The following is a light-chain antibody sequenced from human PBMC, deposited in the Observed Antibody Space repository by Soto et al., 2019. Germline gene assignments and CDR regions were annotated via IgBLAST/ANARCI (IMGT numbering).Light chain of an antibody. CDR1: QSVSSK. V-gene: IGKV3-15*01. J-gene: IGKJ1*01. CDR2: DAS. Sequence: MTQSPATLSVSRGERATLTCRASQSVSSKLAWYQQKPGQAPRLLIYDASTRATGIPARFSGSGSGTEFTLTISSLQSEDFAVYYCQHFNNWPRTFGQGAKVDIK. CDR3: QHFNNWPRT.